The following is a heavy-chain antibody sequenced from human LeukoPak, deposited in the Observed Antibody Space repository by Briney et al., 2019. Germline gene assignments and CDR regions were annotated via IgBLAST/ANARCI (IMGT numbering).Heavy chain of an antibody. J-gene: IGHJ4*02. CDR1: GFTFSSYA. CDR2: ISSNGGST. CDR3: ARASSGSCSVRNPTLDY. D-gene: IGHD1-26*01. Sequence: PGGSLRLSCAASGFTFSSYAMHWVRQAPGKGLEYVSAISSNGGSTYYANSVKGRFTISRDNSKSTVYLQMGSLRAEDMAVYYCARASSGSCSVRNPTLDYWGQGTLVTVSS. V-gene: IGHV3-64*01.